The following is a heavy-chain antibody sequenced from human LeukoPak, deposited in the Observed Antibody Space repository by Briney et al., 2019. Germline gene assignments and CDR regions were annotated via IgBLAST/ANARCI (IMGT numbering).Heavy chain of an antibody. CDR3: ARDLGYSGYVGAFDI. V-gene: IGHV1-2*02. Sequence: ASVKVSCKASGYTFTGYYMHWVRQAPGQGLEWMGWINPNSGGTNYAQKFQGRVTMTRDTSISTAYMELSRLRSDDTAVYYCARDLGYSGYVGAFDIWGQGTMVTVSP. J-gene: IGHJ3*02. D-gene: IGHD5-12*01. CDR2: INPNSGGT. CDR1: GYTFTGYY.